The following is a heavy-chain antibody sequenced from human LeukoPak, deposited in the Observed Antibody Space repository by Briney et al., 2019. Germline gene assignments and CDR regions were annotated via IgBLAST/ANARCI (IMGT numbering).Heavy chain of an antibody. D-gene: IGHD5-18*01. V-gene: IGHV1-69*05. CDR3: ARGRLGYSYGYEDY. CDR1: GGTFSSYA. CDR2: IIPIFGTA. J-gene: IGHJ4*02. Sequence: SVKVSCKASGGTFSSYAISWVRQAPGQGLEWMGGIIPIFGTANYAQKFQGRVTMTRNTSISTAYMELSSLRSEDTAVYYCARGRLGYSYGYEDYWGQGTLVTVSS.